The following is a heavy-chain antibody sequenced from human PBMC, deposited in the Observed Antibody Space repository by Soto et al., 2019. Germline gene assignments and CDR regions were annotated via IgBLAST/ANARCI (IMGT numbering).Heavy chain of an antibody. CDR3: ARGGYYYDSSGYYLDY. CDR2: TYYSGST. CDR1: GGSISSGDYY. V-gene: IGHV4-30-4*01. J-gene: IGHJ4*02. Sequence: NPSETLSLTCTVSGGSISSGDYYWSWIRQPPGKGLEWIGYTYYSGSTYYNPSLKSRVTISVDTSKNQFSLKLSSVTAADTAVYYCARGGYYYDSSGYYLDYWGQGTLVTVSS. D-gene: IGHD3-22*01.